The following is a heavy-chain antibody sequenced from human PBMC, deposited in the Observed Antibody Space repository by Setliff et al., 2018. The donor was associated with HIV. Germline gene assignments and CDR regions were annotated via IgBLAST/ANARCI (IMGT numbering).Heavy chain of an antibody. V-gene: IGHV3-15*01. Sequence: GSLRLSCAASGFTFFNNVWMHWVRQAPGKGLEWIGYIKSQPDGGTSDYAAPVKGRFTISRDDSQSTLYLQMNSLKTEDTAVYYCTTDRGPRDYVWGEDYWGQGTLVTVSS. D-gene: IGHD3-16*01. J-gene: IGHJ4*02. CDR1: GFTFFNNVW. CDR2: IKSQPDGGTS. CDR3: TTDRGPRDYVWGEDY.